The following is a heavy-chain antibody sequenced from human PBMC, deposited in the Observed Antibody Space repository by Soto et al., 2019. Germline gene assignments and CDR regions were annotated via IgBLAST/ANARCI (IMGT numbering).Heavy chain of an antibody. V-gene: IGHV1-69*13. CDR1: GGTFSSYA. CDR2: IIPIFGTA. CDR3: ARDKSQVDTAMAH. D-gene: IGHD5-18*01. J-gene: IGHJ4*02. Sequence: SVKVSCKAPGGTFSSYAISWVRQAPGQGLEWMGGIIPIFGTANYAQKFQGRVTITADESTSTAYMELSSLRSEDTAVYYCARDKSQVDTAMAHWGQGTLVTVSS.